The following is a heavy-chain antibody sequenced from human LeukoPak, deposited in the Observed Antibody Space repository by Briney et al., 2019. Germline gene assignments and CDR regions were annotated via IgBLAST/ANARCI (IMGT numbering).Heavy chain of an antibody. CDR2: ISGRGGGT. CDR3: AKDPDITVAGTIEF. CDR1: GFTFTKYA. Sequence: GGSLRLSCATSGFTFTKYAMSWVRQAPGKGLEWFSAISGRGGGTYYADSVKGRFTISRDNSKNTLYLQMNSLTAEDTAVYFCAKDPDITVAGTIEFWGQGTLVTVSS. J-gene: IGHJ4*02. D-gene: IGHD6-13*01. V-gene: IGHV3-23*01.